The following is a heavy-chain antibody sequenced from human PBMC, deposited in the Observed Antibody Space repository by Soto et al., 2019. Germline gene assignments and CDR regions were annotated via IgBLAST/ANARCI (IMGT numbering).Heavy chain of an antibody. CDR2: IDPSDSYT. CDR1: GYSFTSYW. V-gene: IGHV5-10-1*01. CDR3: ARLRQLVRYYYGMDV. J-gene: IGHJ6*02. Sequence: GESLKISCKGSGYSFTSYWISWVRQMPGKGLEWMGRIDPSDSYTNYSPSFQGHVTISADKSISTAYLQWSSLKASDTAMYYCARLRQLVRYYYGMDVWGQGTMVTVSS. D-gene: IGHD6-6*01.